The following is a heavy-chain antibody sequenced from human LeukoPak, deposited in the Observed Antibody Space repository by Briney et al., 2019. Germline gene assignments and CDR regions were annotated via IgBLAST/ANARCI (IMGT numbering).Heavy chain of an antibody. D-gene: IGHD6-13*01. Sequence: ASVKVSCKASGYTFTSYDINWVRQATGQGLEWMGWMNPNSGNTGYAQKFQGRVTITRNTSISTAYMELSSLRSEDTAVYYCTRGGRIIAATRRSNWFDPWGQGTLVTVSS. CDR3: TRGGRIIAATRRSNWFDP. V-gene: IGHV1-8*03. J-gene: IGHJ5*02. CDR1: GYTFTSYD. CDR2: MNPNSGNT.